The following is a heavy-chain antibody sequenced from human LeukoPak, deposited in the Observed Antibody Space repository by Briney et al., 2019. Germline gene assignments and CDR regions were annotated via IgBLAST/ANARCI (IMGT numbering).Heavy chain of an antibody. CDR1: GFPFSSYA. D-gene: IGHD3-22*01. Sequence: GGSLRLSCAASGFPFSSYAMGGVRQAPRKSLEWVSAITASSGGTYYADSVKGRFTISRDNSKNTLYLQINSLRAEDAAIYYCAKIRFYYDSSFDYWYFDLWGRGTLVTVSS. CDR2: ITASSGGT. J-gene: IGHJ2*01. V-gene: IGHV3-23*01. CDR3: AKIRFYYDSSFDYWYFDL.